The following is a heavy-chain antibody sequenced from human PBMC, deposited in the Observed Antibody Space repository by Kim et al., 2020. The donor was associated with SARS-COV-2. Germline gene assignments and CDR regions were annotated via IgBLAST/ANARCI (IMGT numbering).Heavy chain of an antibody. Sequence: GGSLRLSCAASGFTFSSYAMNWVRQAPGKGLEWVSVISGSGAGRNYADSVKGRFTISRDNSKNTLYLQMTSLRAEDTAVYYCASNRALGYCSSTSCYVYWGQGTLVTVSS. J-gene: IGHJ4*02. CDR2: ISGSGAGR. V-gene: IGHV3-23*01. D-gene: IGHD2-2*01. CDR3: ASNRALGYCSSTSCYVY. CDR1: GFTFSSYA.